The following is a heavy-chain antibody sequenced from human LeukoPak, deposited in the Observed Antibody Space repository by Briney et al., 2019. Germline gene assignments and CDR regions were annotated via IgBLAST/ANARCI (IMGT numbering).Heavy chain of an antibody. CDR3: ARSLATVTTVRY. CDR2: ISYDGSNK. Sequence: GRSLRLSCAASGFTFSSYAMHRVRQAPGKGLEWVAVISYDGSNKYYADSVKGRFTISRDNSKNTLYLQMNSLRAEDTAVYYCARSLATVTTVRYWGQGTLVTVSS. D-gene: IGHD4-17*01. J-gene: IGHJ4*02. V-gene: IGHV3-30-3*01. CDR1: GFTFSSYA.